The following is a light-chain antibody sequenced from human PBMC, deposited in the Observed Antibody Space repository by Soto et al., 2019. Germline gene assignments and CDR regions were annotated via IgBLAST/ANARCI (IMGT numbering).Light chain of an antibody. Sequence: QSALTQPASVSGSPGQSITISCTGTSSDVGGYDYVSWYQHHPGKVPKLIIYEVSKRPSGVSHRFSGSKSGNTASLTISGLQAEDEADYCCSSYTSSSALVFGGGTKVTVL. J-gene: IGLJ2*01. CDR2: EVS. V-gene: IGLV2-14*01. CDR3: SSYTSSSALV. CDR1: SSDVGGYDY.